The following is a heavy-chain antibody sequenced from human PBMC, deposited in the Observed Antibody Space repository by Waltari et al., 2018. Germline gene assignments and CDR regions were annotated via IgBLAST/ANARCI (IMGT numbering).Heavy chain of an antibody. V-gene: IGHV4-38-2*01. D-gene: IGHD2-2*03. CDR1: GYAVNSGFY. Sequence: QVQLQESGPGLVKSSETLSLTCDVSGYAVNSGFYWGWTRQAPGKGLEWVSTIYHDGTTFYNPSLKSRLSVSMDTSKNQISLTLKSVTASDTAVYYCSRQVLGYCTSAACRRLESWGQGTLVTVSS. CDR2: IYHDGTT. CDR3: SRQVLGYCTSAACRRLES. J-gene: IGHJ4*02.